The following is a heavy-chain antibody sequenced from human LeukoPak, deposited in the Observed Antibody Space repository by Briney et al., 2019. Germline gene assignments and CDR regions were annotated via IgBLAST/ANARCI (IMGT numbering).Heavy chain of an antibody. V-gene: IGHV3-23*01. J-gene: IGHJ4*02. Sequence: GGSLRLSCAASGFTFSSYAMSWVRQAPGKGLEWVSAISGSGGSTYYADSVKGRFTISRDNSKNTLYLQMNSLRAEDTAVYYCAKGTSYSSGWYPSDYWGQGTLVTVSS. D-gene: IGHD6-19*01. CDR1: GFTFSSYA. CDR2: ISGSGGST. CDR3: AKGTSYSSGWYPSDY.